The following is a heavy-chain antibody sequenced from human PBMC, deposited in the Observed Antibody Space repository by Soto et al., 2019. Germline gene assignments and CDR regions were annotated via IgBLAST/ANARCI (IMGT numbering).Heavy chain of an antibody. V-gene: IGHV3-74*01. Sequence: ASLRLSCEASDVNFSDFWMHWVRQPPGKGPEWVSNIPSDGRDVSYADSVRGRFTISRDDARNTLYLQMSDLRVEDTAIYYCTRDDSGLGIDYWGQGTQVTVSS. D-gene: IGHD1-26*01. J-gene: IGHJ4*02. CDR2: IPSDGRDV. CDR3: TRDDSGLGIDY. CDR1: DVNFSDFW.